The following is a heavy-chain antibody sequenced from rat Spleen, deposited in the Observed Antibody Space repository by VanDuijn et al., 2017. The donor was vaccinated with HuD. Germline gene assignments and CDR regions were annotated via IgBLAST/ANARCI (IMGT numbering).Heavy chain of an antibody. V-gene: IGHV3-1*01. CDR1: GDSITSHY. CDR2: INYSGTT. CDR3: ARYDGYNFDY. Sequence: EVQLQESGPGLVKPSQSLSLSCSVTGDSITSHYWGWIRKFPGNKMEWMGYINYSGTTSYNPSLKSRFSITRDTSKNQFFLQLNSVTTNETAKYSCARYDGYNFDYWGQGVMVTVPS. J-gene: IGHJ2*01. D-gene: IGHD1-9*01.